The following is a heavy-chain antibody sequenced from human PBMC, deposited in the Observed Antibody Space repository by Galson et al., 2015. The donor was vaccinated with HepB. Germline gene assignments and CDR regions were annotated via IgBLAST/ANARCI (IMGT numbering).Heavy chain of an antibody. Sequence: SLRLSCAASGFTFSSYAMSWIRQAPGKGLEWVSYISSSSSYTNYADSVKGRFTISRDNAKNSLYLQMNSLRAEDTAVYYCAKLARGQNAFDIWGQGTMVTVSS. J-gene: IGHJ3*02. V-gene: IGHV3-11*03. CDR3: AKLARGQNAFDI. CDR2: ISSSSSYT. D-gene: IGHD6-6*01. CDR1: GFTFSSYA.